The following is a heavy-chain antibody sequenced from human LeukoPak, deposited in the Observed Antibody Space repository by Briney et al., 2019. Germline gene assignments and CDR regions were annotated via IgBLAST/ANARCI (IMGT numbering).Heavy chain of an antibody. CDR2: IYYSGST. CDR3: ARAKNYDFWSGYYTGGSPTEWFDP. V-gene: IGHV4-59*01. D-gene: IGHD3-3*01. J-gene: IGHJ5*02. CDR1: GGSISSYY. Sequence: ESSETLSLTCTVSGGSISSYYWSWIRQPPGKGLEWIGYIYYSGSTNYNPSLKSRVTISVDTSKNQFSLKLSSVTAADTAVYYCARAKNYDFWSGYYTGGSPTEWFDPWGQGTLVTVSS.